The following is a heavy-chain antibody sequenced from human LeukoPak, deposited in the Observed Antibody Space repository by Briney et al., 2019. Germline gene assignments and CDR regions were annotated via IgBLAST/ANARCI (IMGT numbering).Heavy chain of an antibody. D-gene: IGHD1-26*01. J-gene: IGHJ3*02. CDR3: ARVKGSSDAFDI. CDR1: GGSISSGDYY. Sequence: SETLSLTCTVSGGSISSGDYYWSWIRQPPGKGLEWIGYIYYSGSTNYNPSLKSRVTISVDTSKNQFSLKLSSVTAADTAVYYSARVKGSSDAFDIWGQGTMVTVSS. V-gene: IGHV4-61*08. CDR2: IYYSGST.